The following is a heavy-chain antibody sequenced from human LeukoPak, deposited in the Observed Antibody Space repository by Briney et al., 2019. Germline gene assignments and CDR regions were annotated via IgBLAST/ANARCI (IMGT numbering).Heavy chain of an antibody. CDR2: INHSGVT. D-gene: IGHD3-3*02. V-gene: IGHV4-4*02. CDR1: GGSISSGNW. CDR3: ALDISGGGY. Sequence: PSGTLSLTCAVSGGSISSGNWWSWVRQPPGKGLEWIGEINHSGVTNYNPSLESRVTISVDTSKNQFSLKMRSVTAADTAVYYCALDISGGGYWGQGTLVTVSS. J-gene: IGHJ4*02.